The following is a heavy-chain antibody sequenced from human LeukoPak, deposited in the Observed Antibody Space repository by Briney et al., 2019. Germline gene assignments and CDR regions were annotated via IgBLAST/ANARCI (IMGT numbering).Heavy chain of an antibody. Sequence: GGSLRLSCGASGFTFSSYAMAWVRQAPGKGLEWVSAIRGTGSSTYYADSVKGRFTISRDNSKNSLYLQMNSLRTEDTALYFCAKVRTNYFYYLDVWGKGTTVTVSS. CDR3: AKVRTNYFYYLDV. J-gene: IGHJ6*03. V-gene: IGHV3-23*01. CDR1: GFTFSSYA. CDR2: IRGTGSST.